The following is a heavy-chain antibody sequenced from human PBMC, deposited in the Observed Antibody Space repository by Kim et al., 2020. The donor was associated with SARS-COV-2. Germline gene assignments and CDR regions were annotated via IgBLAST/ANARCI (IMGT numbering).Heavy chain of an antibody. V-gene: IGHV4-34*01. J-gene: IGHJ4*02. CDR1: GGSFSGYY. CDR3: ARVPTIFGVVRRLFDY. CDR2: INHSGST. Sequence: SETLSLTCAVYGGSFSGYYWSWIRQPPGKGLEWIGEINHSGSTNYNPSLKSRVTISVDTSKNQFSLKLSSVTAADTAVYYCARVPTIFGVVRRLFDYWGQGTLVTVSS. D-gene: IGHD3-3*01.